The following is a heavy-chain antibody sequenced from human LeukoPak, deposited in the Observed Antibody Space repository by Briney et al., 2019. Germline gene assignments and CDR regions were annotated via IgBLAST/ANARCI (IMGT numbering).Heavy chain of an antibody. CDR3: ATDTPLGDPFEI. V-gene: IGHV1-18*01. CDR2: ISAYNGNT. J-gene: IGHJ3*02. Sequence: ASVKVSCKASGYTFTSYGISWVRQAPGQGLEWMGWISAYNGNTNYAQKLQGRVTMTTDTSTSTAYMELRSLRSDDTAVYYCATDTPLGDPFEIWGQGTMVTVSS. CDR1: GYTFTSYG.